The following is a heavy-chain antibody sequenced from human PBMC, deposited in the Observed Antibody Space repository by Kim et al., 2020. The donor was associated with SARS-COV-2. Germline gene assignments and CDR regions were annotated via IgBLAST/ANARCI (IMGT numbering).Heavy chain of an antibody. V-gene: IGHV3-23*01. J-gene: IGHJ4*02. CDR2: ISGSGTNT. D-gene: IGHD3-22*01. CDR3: ARSFPSLLYDSNGYPRATTYYFDY. Sequence: GGSLRLSCAASGFTFSSYAMSWVRQAPGKGLAWVSTISGSGTNTYYGDSVKGRFTISRHIPSNTLYLQLNSLRAEDTAIYYCARSFPSLLYDSNGYPRATTYYFDYWGQGTLVTVSS. CDR1: GFTFSSYA.